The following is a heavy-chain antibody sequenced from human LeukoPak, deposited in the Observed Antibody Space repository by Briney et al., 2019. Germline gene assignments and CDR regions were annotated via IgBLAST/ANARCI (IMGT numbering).Heavy chain of an antibody. Sequence: ASVKVSCKASGYTFTGYCMHWVRQAPGQGLEWRGRINPNSGGTNYAQKFQGRVTMTRDTTISTAYMELSRLRSDDTAVYYCARESSGWYSRWGQGTLVTVSS. J-gene: IGHJ4*02. CDR1: GYTFTGYC. D-gene: IGHD6-19*01. V-gene: IGHV1-2*06. CDR2: INPNSGGT. CDR3: ARESSGWYSR.